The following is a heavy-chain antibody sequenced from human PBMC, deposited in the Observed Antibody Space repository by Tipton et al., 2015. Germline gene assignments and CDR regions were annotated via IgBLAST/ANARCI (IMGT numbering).Heavy chain of an antibody. CDR1: GTSLSGFY. Sequence: TLSLTCTVSGTSLSGFYWTWIRQPPGKGLEWIGYIRYSGGTNYKPSLRGRVSIPLDMSKNQFSLKLRPVTAADTAMYFCARENAYYYGMDVWGQGTTVTVSS. CDR2: IRYSGGT. J-gene: IGHJ6*02. CDR3: ARENAYYYGMDV. D-gene: IGHD1-1*01. V-gene: IGHV4-59*01.